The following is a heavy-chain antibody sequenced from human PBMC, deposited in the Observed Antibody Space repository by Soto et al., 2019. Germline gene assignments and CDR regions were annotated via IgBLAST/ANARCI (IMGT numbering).Heavy chain of an antibody. CDR1: GFTFSSYS. J-gene: IGHJ6*02. V-gene: IGHV3-48*02. CDR2: ISSSSSTI. Sequence: GGSLRLSCAASGFTFSSYSMNWVRQAPGKGLEWVSYISSSSSTIYYADSVKGRFTISRDNAKNSLYLQMNSLRDEDTAVYYCARVGAAAGGITGMDYYYYGMDVWGQGTTVTVSS. CDR3: ARVGAAAGGITGMDYYYYGMDV. D-gene: IGHD1-20*01.